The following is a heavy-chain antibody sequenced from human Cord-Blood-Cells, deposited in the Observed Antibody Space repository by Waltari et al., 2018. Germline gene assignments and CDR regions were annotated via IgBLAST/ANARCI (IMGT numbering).Heavy chain of an antibody. CDR1: GGSISSSSYY. V-gene: IGHV4-39*01. Sequence: QLQLQESGPGLVKPSETLSLTCTVSGGSISSSSYYWGWIRQPPGKGLGWIGSIYFSGSTYYNPSLKSRVTISVDTSKNQFSLKLSSVTAAETAVYYCARLGKGDWGQGTLVTVSS. D-gene: IGHD3-16*01. J-gene: IGHJ4*02. CDR3: ARLGKGD. CDR2: IYFSGST.